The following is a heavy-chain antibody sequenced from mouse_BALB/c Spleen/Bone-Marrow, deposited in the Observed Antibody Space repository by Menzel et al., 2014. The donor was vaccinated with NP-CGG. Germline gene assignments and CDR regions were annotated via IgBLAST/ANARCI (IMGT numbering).Heavy chain of an antibody. CDR1: GYSFTGYF. V-gene: IGHV1-20*02. D-gene: IGHD2-4*01. CDR3: ARIYDYDRGAWFAY. Sequence: EVKLLESGPELVKPGASVKISCKASGYSFTGYFMNWVMQSHGKSLEWIGRINPYSGDTFYNQKFKGKATLTVDKSSNTAHMELRSLASEDSAVYYCARIYDYDRGAWFAYWGQGTLVAVSA. J-gene: IGHJ3*01. CDR2: INPYSGDT.